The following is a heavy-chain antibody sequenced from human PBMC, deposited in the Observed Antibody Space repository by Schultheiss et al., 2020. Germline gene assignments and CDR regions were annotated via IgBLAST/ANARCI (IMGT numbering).Heavy chain of an antibody. V-gene: IGHV4-61*02. J-gene: IGHJ3*02. CDR2: IYASGST. D-gene: IGHD3-10*01. CDR3: AREKLLEVGGWFRELTNAFDI. CDR1: GGSISSGGYY. Sequence: SETLSLTCTVSGGSISSGGYYCSWIRQPAGKGLEWIGRIYASGSTKYNPSLKSRVTMSVDTSKNQLSLKLSSVTAADTAVYYCAREKLLEVGGWFRELTNAFDIWGQGTTVTVSS.